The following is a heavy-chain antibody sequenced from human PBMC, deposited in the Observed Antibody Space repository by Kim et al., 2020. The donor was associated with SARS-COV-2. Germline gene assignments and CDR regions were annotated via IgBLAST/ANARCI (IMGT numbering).Heavy chain of an antibody. CDR3: ARSGMDV. CDR2: PRGGT. V-gene: IGHV1-46*01. Sequence: PRGGTTYAQKFQGRVTMTRDTSTTTVYMELSSLRSEDTAMYYCARSGMDVWGQGTTVTVSS. J-gene: IGHJ6*02.